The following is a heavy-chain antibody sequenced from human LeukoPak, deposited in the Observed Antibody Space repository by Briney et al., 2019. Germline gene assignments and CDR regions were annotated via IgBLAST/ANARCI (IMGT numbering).Heavy chain of an antibody. V-gene: IGHV3-48*04. D-gene: IGHD3-10*01. J-gene: IGHJ4*02. CDR3: ARAGITMVREVINPFFDY. Sequence: QPGGSLRLSCAASGFTFSSYSMNWVRQAPGKGLEWVSYISSSSSTIYYADSVKGRFTISRDNAKNSLYLQMNSLRAEDTAVYYCARAGITMVREVINPFFDYWGQGTLVTVSS. CDR1: GFTFSSYS. CDR2: ISSSSSTI.